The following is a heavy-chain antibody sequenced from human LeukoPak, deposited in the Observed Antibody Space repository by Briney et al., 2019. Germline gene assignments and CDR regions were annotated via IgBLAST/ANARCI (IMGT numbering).Heavy chain of an antibody. V-gene: IGHV1-69*05. CDR1: GGTFSSYA. CDR2: IIPIFGTA. J-gene: IGHJ6*03. CDR3: ARAHDYGDYVPYYYYYYYMDV. D-gene: IGHD4-17*01. Sequence: SVKVSCKASGGTFSSYAISWVRQAPGQGLEWMGGIIPIFGTASYAQKFQGRVTITTDESTSTAYMELSSLRSEDTAVYYCARAHDYGDYVPYYYYYYYMDVWGKGTTVTVSS.